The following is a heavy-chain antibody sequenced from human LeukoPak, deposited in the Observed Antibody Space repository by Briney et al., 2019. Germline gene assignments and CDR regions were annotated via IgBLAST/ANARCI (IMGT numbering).Heavy chain of an antibody. Sequence: SETLSLTCNVSGGSISSYYWSWIRQPPGKGLEWIGYIYYSGSTNYNPSLKSRVTISVDTSKNQFSLKLSSVTAADTAVYYCARVSGSSWYNWFDPWGQGTLVTVSS. CDR3: ARVSGSSWYNWFDP. J-gene: IGHJ5*02. CDR2: IYYSGST. V-gene: IGHV4-59*01. CDR1: GGSISSYY. D-gene: IGHD6-13*01.